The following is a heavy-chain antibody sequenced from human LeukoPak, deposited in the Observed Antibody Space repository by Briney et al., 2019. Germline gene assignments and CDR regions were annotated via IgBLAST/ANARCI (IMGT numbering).Heavy chain of an antibody. J-gene: IGHJ4*02. CDR2: IYGSGST. D-gene: IGHD2-15*01. CDR1: GGSISSYY. V-gene: IGHV4-59*06. CDR3: ARWGFTRYCSSGSCYGGDY. Sequence: SETLSLTCTVSGGSISSYYWSWIRQHPGKGLEWIGFIYGSGSTYYKSSLKSRVTISVDTSKNQFSLKLTSVTAADTAVYYCARWGFTRYCSSGSCYGGDYWGQGTLVTVSS.